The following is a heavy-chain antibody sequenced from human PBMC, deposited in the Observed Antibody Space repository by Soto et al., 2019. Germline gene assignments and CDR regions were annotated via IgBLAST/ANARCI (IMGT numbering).Heavy chain of an antibody. CDR3: AHSRCGGDCLRSYSSHYYYGMDV. D-gene: IGHD2-21*02. J-gene: IGHJ6*02. CDR1: GFSLSTGGVG. CDR2: IYWDDDK. Sequence: QITLKETGPTLVKPTQTLTLTCTFSGFSLSTGGVGVGWIRQPPGKALEWLALIYWDDDKRYSPSLKSRLTVTKDTSKNQLVLTITNMDSVDTATYYCAHSRCGGDCLRSYSSHYYYGMDVWGQGTTVTVSS. V-gene: IGHV2-5*02.